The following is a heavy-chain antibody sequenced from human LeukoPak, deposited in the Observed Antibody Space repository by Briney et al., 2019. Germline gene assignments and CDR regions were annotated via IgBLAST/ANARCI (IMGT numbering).Heavy chain of an antibody. V-gene: IGHV3-21*01. CDR2: ISSSSSYI. CDR1: GFTFSSYS. J-gene: IGHJ4*02. CDR3: ARGFGGGYHVIYDY. D-gene: IGHD1-26*01. Sequence: GGSLRLSCAASGFTFSSYSMNWVRQAPGKGLEWVSSISSSSSYIYYADSVKGRFTISRDNAKNSLYLQMNSLRAGDTAVYYCARGFGGGYHVIYDYWGQGTLVTVSS.